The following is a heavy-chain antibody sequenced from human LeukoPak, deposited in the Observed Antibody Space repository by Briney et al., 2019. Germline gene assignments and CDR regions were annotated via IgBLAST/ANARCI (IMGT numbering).Heavy chain of an antibody. J-gene: IGHJ4*02. CDR2: INHSGST. CDR3: ARERVVGATKGPDY. D-gene: IGHD1-26*01. CDR1: GGSFSGYY. V-gene: IGHV4-34*01. Sequence: SETLSLTCAVYGGSFSGYYWSWIRQPPGKGLEWIGEINHSGSTNYNPSLKSRVTISVDTSKNQFSLKLSSVTAADTAVYYCARERVVGATKGPDYWGQGTLVTVSS.